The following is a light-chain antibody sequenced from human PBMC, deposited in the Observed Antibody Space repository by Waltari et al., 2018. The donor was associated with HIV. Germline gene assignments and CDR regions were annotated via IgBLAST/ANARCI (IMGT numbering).Light chain of an antibody. J-gene: IGLJ2*01. CDR1: RSNIGSNT. V-gene: IGLV1-44*01. Sequence: QSVMTQPASASGTPGQRVTISCSGSRSNIGSNTVSWFQQLPRTAPRLLISGKNQRPSGVPDRVSRSTSGTSASLAISGLQSEDEADYFCAAWDDSLNGPVFGGGTKLTVL. CDR3: AAWDDSLNGPV. CDR2: GKN.